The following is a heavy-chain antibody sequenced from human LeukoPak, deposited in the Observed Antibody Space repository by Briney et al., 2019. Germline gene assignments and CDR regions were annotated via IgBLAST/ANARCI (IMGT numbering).Heavy chain of an antibody. Sequence: GGSLRLSCAASGFTFSSYWMSWVRQAPGKGLEWVANIKQDGSEKYYVDSVKGRFTISRDNAKNSLYLQMNSLRAEDTAVYYCARDNPDYDYIWGSYRGGDAFDIWGQGTMATVSS. D-gene: IGHD3-16*02. CDR1: GFTFSSYW. V-gene: IGHV3-7*01. CDR3: ARDNPDYDYIWGSYRGGDAFDI. CDR2: IKQDGSEK. J-gene: IGHJ3*02.